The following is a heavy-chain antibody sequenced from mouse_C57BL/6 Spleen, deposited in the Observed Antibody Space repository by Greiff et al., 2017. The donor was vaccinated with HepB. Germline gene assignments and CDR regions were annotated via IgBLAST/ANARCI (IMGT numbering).Heavy chain of an antibody. CDR3: ARYFTPTGTFDD. V-gene: IGHV1-26*01. CDR1: GYTFTDYY. D-gene: IGHD4-1*02. J-gene: IGHJ2*01. CDR2: INPNNGGT. Sequence: EVQLQQSGPELVKPGASVKISCKASGYTFTDYYMNWVKQSHGKSLEWIGDINPNNGGTSYNQKFKGKATLTVDKSSSTAYMELRSLTSEDSAVYYCARYFTPTGTFDDWGQGTTLTVSS.